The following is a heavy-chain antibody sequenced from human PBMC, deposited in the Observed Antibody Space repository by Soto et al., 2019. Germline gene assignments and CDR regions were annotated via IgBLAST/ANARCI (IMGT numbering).Heavy chain of an antibody. CDR2: ISWDGGST. D-gene: IGHD4-17*01. J-gene: IGHJ4*02. V-gene: IGHV3-43*01. CDR1: GFTFDDYT. CDR3: AKGIIPTETTSGGGFDY. Sequence: EVQLVESGGVVVQPGGSLRLSCAASGFTFDDYTMHWVRQAPGKGLEWVSLISWDGGSTYYADSVKGRFTISRDNSKNSVYLQKNSLRTEDTGLYYCAKGIIPTETTSGGGFDYWGQGTLVTVSS.